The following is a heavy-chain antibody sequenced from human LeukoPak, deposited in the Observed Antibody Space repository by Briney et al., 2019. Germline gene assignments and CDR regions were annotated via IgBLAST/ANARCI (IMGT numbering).Heavy chain of an antibody. CDR1: GFTFGDYA. Sequence: GGSLRLSCTASGFTFGDYAMSWFRQAPGKGLEWVGFIRSKAYGGTTEYAASVKGRFTISRDDSKSIAYLQMNSLKTEDTAVHYCTRTYYDFWSGPDYWSQGTLVTVSS. CDR3: TRTYYDFWSGPDY. D-gene: IGHD3-3*01. CDR2: IRSKAYGGTT. J-gene: IGHJ4*02. V-gene: IGHV3-49*03.